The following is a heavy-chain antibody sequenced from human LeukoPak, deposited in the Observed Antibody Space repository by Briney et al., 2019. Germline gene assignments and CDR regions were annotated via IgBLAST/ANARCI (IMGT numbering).Heavy chain of an antibody. CDR3: AKRGRSGYFEGYYYGMDV. D-gene: IGHD3-3*01. CDR2: IDGRGGDT. J-gene: IGHJ6*02. Sequence: PGGSLRLSCAASGFTFSTYTMTWVRQAPGKGLECVSTIDGRGGDTYYADSVKGRFTISRDNSRNTVYLQMNSLRAEDTAVYYCAKRGRSGYFEGYYYGMDVWGQGTTVTVSS. CDR1: GFTFSTYT. V-gene: IGHV3-23*01.